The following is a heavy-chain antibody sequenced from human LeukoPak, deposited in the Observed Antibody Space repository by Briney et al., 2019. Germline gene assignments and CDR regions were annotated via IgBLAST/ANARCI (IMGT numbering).Heavy chain of an antibody. J-gene: IGHJ4*02. CDR2: IYHSGST. D-gene: IGHD1-26*01. Sequence: PSETLSHTCAVSGYSISSGYYWGWIRQPPGKGLEWIGSIYHSGSTYYNPSLKSRVTISVDTSKNQFSLKLSSVTAADTAVYYCASIIVGATTRFDYWGQGTLVTVSS. CDR1: GYSISSGYY. CDR3: ASIIVGATTRFDY. V-gene: IGHV4-38-2*01.